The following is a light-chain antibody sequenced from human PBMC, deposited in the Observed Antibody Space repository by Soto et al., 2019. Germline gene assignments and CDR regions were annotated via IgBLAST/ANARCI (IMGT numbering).Light chain of an antibody. J-gene: IGKJ3*01. V-gene: IGKV3D-20*01. CDR2: DAS. CDR1: QSVSSY. Sequence: EIVLTQSPATLSLSPGERATLSCGASQSVSSYLVWYQQKPGQAPRLLIYDASNRATGIPDRFSGSGSGTDFILTISRLEPEDFAVYYCQHYDNTPPSVTFGPGTKVDIK. CDR3: QHYDNTPPSVT.